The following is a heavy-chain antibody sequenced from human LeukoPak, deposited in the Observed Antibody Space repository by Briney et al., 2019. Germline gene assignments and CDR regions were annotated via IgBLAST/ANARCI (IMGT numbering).Heavy chain of an antibody. D-gene: IGHD6-19*01. Sequence: ASVKVSCRASGYTFTSYGISWVRQAPGQGLEWMGWISAYNGNTNYAQKLQGRVTMTTDTSASTAYMELRSLRSDDTAVYYCARGRIAVAGTKNFFDYWGQGTLVTVSS. J-gene: IGHJ4*02. CDR3: ARGRIAVAGTKNFFDY. V-gene: IGHV1-18*01. CDR1: GYTFTSYG. CDR2: ISAYNGNT.